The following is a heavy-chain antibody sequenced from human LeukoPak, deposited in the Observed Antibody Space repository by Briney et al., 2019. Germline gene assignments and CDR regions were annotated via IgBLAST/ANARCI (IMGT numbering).Heavy chain of an antibody. V-gene: IGHV4-59*08. Sequence: PSETLSLTCTVSGGSISSYYWSWIRQPPGKGLEWIGYIYYSGTTNYNPSLKSRVSMSVDTSKNQFSLKLSSVTAADTAVYYCATANSSSWSLYYYYYYMDVWGKGTTVTISS. J-gene: IGHJ6*03. CDR3: ATANSSSWSLYYYYYYMDV. CDR1: GGSISSYY. D-gene: IGHD6-13*01. CDR2: IYYSGTT.